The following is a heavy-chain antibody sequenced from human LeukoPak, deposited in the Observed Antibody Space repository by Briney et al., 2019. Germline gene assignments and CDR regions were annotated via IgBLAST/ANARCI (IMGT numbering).Heavy chain of an antibody. D-gene: IGHD3-16*01. J-gene: IGHJ1*01. V-gene: IGHV4-59*08. Sequence: SETLSLTCTVSGGSLSSYYWSWIRQPPGKGLVWIGYIYYRGRTKYNPSLQSRVTISVDTSRNQFSLRLSSVTAADTAVYYCARQSDDLGYFQHWGQGTLVAVSS. CDR3: ARQSDDLGYFQH. CDR2: IYYRGRT. CDR1: GGSLSSYY.